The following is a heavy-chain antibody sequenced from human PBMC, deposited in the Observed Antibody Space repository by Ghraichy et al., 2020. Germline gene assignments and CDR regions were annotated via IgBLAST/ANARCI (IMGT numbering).Heavy chain of an antibody. J-gene: IGHJ4*02. CDR1: GGSFSGYY. Sequence: SETLSLTCAVYGGSFSGYYWSWIRQPPGKGLEWIGEINHSGSTNYNPSLKSRVTISVDTSKNQFSLKLSSVTAADTAVYYCARAPHIIAARTYFDYWGQGTLVTVSS. CDR2: INHSGST. V-gene: IGHV4-34*01. D-gene: IGHD6-6*01. CDR3: ARAPHIIAARTYFDY.